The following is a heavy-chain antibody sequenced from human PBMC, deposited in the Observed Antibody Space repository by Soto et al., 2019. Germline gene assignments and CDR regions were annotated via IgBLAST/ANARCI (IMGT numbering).Heavy chain of an antibody. CDR1: GFPFSTYS. CDR2: ILGSGGVT. Sequence: EVQLVESGGGLVQPGGSLRLSCAVSGFPFSTYSMNWVRQAPGKGLEWVSYILGSGGVTAYADSVRGRFTISRDNAKNSLYLQMNSLTDEVTAVYYCVRDQHYSFDYWGQGNSVTVSS. V-gene: IGHV3-48*02. D-gene: IGHD2-21*01. J-gene: IGHJ4*02. CDR3: VRDQHYSFDY.